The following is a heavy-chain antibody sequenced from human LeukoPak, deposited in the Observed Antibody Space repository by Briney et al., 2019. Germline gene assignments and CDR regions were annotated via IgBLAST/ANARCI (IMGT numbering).Heavy chain of an antibody. J-gene: IGHJ4*02. D-gene: IGHD3-10*01. CDR2: INHSRST. CDR1: GGSFSGYY. Sequence: SETLSLTCAVYGGSFSGYYWSWIRQPPGKGLEWIGEINHSRSTNYNPSLKSRVTISVDTSKNQFSLKLSSVTAADTAVYYCARGRGLWFGELRNWGQGTLVTVSP. CDR3: ARGRGLWFGELRN. V-gene: IGHV4-34*01.